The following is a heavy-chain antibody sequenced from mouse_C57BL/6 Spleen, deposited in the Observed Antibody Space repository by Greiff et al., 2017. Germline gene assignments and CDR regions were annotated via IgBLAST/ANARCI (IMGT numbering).Heavy chain of an antibody. CDR3: ARGRYDYDLDY. CDR2: INPYNGGT. V-gene: IGHV1-19*01. D-gene: IGHD2-4*01. J-gene: IGHJ2*01. Sequence: VQLQQSGPVLVKPGASVKMSCKASGYTFTDYYMNWVKQSHGKSLEWIGVINPYNGGTSYNQKFKGKATLTVDKSSSTAYMELNSLTSEDSAVYYCARGRYDYDLDYWGQGTTLTVSS. CDR1: GYTFTDYY.